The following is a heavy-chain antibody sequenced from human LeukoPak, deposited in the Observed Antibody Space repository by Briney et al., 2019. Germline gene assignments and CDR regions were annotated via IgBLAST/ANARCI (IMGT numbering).Heavy chain of an antibody. CDR1: GYTFTNYW. Sequence: GESLKISCKASGYTFTNYWIGWVRQMPGKDLEWMGTIYPGDSDARYNPSFQGQVTISADKSISTAYLQWSSLRASDSAMYYCARRAYSHEWFDPWGQGTLVTASS. V-gene: IGHV5-51*01. J-gene: IGHJ5*02. D-gene: IGHD5-12*01. CDR2: IYPGDSDA. CDR3: ARRAYSHEWFDP.